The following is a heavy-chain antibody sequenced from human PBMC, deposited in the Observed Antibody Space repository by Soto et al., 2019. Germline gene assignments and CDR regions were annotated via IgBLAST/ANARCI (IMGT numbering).Heavy chain of an antibody. D-gene: IGHD2-15*01. J-gene: IGHJ5*02. CDR3: AHIGHCSGAGCFTLRWFDP. CDR1: GFSLSTSRVG. CDR2: IYWDDDK. V-gene: IGHV2-5*02. Sequence: SGPTLVNPTQTLTLTCTFSGFSLSTSRVGVGWIRQPPGKALEWLALIYWDDDKRYSPSLKTRLTITKDTSKNQVVLTMTNMDPVDTATYYCAHIGHCSGAGCFTLRWFDPWGQGTLVTVSS.